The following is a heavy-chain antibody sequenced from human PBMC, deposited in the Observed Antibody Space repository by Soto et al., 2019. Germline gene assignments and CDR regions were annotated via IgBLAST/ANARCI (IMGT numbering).Heavy chain of an antibody. J-gene: IGHJ4*02. CDR1: GAGDTFSNYG. D-gene: IGHD1-1*01. V-gene: IGHV1-69*06. CDR3: WRHDKTALPPLDS. CDR2: TIPAFGTA. Sequence: QVHLVQSGAEVKSPGSAVKVSCKVSGAGDTFSNYGLNWLRQAPGQGLEWMGGTIPAFGTANYAQKFQGRVTITADTSTTTAYMELSSLRSDDPAVYYCWRHDKTALPPLDSWGQGTLVAASS.